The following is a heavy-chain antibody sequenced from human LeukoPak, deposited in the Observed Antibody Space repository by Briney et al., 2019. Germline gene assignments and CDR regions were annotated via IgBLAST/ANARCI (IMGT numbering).Heavy chain of an antibody. V-gene: IGHV1-18*01. CDR3: ARDLVVAATQLPDY. D-gene: IGHD2-15*01. CDR1: GYTFTSYG. J-gene: IGHJ4*02. CDR2: ISAYNGNT. Sequence: ASVKVSCKASGYTFTSYGISWVRQAPGQGLEWMGWISAYNGNTNYAQKLQGRVTVTTDTSTSTAYMELRSLRSDDTAVYYCARDLVVAATQLPDYWGQGTLVTVSS.